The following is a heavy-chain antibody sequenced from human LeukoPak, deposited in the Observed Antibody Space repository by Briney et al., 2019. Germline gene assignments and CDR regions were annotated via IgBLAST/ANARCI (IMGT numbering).Heavy chain of an antibody. J-gene: IGHJ6*03. CDR2: IIPISGTT. Sequence: SVKVSCKASGVSFRDYTINWVRQAPGQGLEWMGAIIPISGTTNYAQRLQGRVTLTMDDSATTAFMETSSLRSEDTAVYYCASRFTARQLVPADYYHMDVWGKGTTVFVSS. V-gene: IGHV1-69*05. CDR3: ASRFTARQLVPADYYHMDV. CDR1: GVSFRDYT. D-gene: IGHD6-13*01.